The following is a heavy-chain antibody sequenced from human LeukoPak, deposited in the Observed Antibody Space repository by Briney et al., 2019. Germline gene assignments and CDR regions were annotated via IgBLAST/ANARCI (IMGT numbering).Heavy chain of an antibody. J-gene: IGHJ4*02. Sequence: GGSLRLSCAASGFTFSSYGMHWVRQAPGKGLEWVAVIWYDGSSKYYADSVKGRFTISRDNSKNTLYLQMNSLRVEDTAVYYCAKYAPPTTVVTRFFDYWGQGTLVTVSS. V-gene: IGHV3-33*06. D-gene: IGHD4-23*01. CDR2: IWYDGSSK. CDR3: AKYAPPTTVVTRFFDY. CDR1: GFTFSSYG.